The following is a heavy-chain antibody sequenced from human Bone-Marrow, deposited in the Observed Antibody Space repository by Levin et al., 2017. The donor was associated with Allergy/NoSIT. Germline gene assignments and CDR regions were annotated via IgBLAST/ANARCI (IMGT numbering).Heavy chain of an antibody. J-gene: IGHJ4*02. CDR3: AKDMSDLRFGEGARRGYFEY. CDR2: ISWDGKII. Sequence: GGSLRLSCAVSGSGFRSEYYAMHWVRQAPGKGLEWVAGISWDGKIIGYADSVKGRFTISRDDAQKSVSLQMDNVRGEGTALYYCAKDMSDLRFGEGARRGYFEYWGQGTPVTVSS. D-gene: IGHD3-16*01. CDR1: GSGFRSEYYA. V-gene: IGHV3-9*02.